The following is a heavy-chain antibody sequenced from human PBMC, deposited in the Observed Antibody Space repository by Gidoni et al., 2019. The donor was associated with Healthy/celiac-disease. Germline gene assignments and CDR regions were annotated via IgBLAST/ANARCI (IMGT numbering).Heavy chain of an antibody. J-gene: IGHJ3*02. CDR3: TTDSYYYDSSGYYFPYDAFDI. CDR1: GFTFSNAW. CDR2: IKSKTDGGTT. V-gene: IGHV3-15*01. D-gene: IGHD3-22*01. Sequence: EVQLVESGGGLVKPGGSLRLSCAASGFTFSNAWMSWVRQAPGKGLEWVGRIKSKTDGGTTDYAAPVKGRFTISRDDSKNTLYLQMNSLKTEDTAVYYCTTDSYYYDSSGYYFPYDAFDIWGQGTMVTVSS.